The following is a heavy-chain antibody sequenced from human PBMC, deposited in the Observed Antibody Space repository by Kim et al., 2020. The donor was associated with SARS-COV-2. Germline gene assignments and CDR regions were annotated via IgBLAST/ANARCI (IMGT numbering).Heavy chain of an antibody. Sequence: GRFTISRDNSKNTLYLQMNSLRAEDTAVYYCARGGGYCSGGSCYSEYFDYWGQGTLVTVSS. V-gene: IGHV3-53*01. D-gene: IGHD2-15*01. CDR3: ARGGGYCSGGSCYSEYFDY. J-gene: IGHJ4*02.